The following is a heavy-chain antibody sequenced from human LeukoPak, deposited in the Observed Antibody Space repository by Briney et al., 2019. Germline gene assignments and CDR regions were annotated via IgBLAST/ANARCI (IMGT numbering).Heavy chain of an antibody. J-gene: IGHJ6*02. V-gene: IGHV3-23*01. CDR1: GFTFSSYA. Sequence: PGGSPRLSCAASGFTFSSYAMSWVRQAPGKGLEWVSAISGSGGSTYYADSVKGRFTISRDNSKNTLYLQMNSLRAEDTAVYYCAKDRLDTAMGSGMDVWGQGTTVTVSS. D-gene: IGHD5-18*01. CDR3: AKDRLDTAMGSGMDV. CDR2: ISGSGGST.